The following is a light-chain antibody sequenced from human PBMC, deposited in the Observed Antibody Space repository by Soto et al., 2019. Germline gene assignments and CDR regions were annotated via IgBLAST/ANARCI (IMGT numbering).Light chain of an antibody. J-gene: IGKJ4*01. CDR2: DAS. V-gene: IGKV3-11*01. CDR3: QQRSNWPPLT. CDR1: QSVSSY. Sequence: EIVLTQSPATLSLSPGERATLSCRASQSVSSYLAWYQQKPGQAPRLLIYDASNRATGIPARFSGSGSGTDCTLTITRLEPEDFAVYYCQQRSNWPPLTFGGGTKVEIK.